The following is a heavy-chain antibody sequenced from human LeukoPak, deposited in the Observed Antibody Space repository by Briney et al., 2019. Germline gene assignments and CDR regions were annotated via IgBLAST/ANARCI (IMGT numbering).Heavy chain of an antibody. CDR2: IYYSGST. CDR3: ARVNPAMAHDAFDI. J-gene: IGHJ3*02. Sequence: SETLSLTCTVSGGSISSYHWSWIRQPPGKGLEWIGYIYYSGSTNYNPSLKSRVTISVDTSKNQFSLKLSSVTAADTAVYYCARVNPAMAHDAFDIWGQGTMVTVSS. V-gene: IGHV4-59*01. D-gene: IGHD5-18*01. CDR1: GGSISSYH.